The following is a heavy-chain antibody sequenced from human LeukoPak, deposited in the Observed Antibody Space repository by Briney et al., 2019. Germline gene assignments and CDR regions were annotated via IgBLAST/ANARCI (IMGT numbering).Heavy chain of an antibody. V-gene: IGHV3-7*01. CDR1: GVTISGYW. CDR2: IKQDASEI. D-gene: IGHD3-10*01. Sequence: PGGSLRLSCAASGVTISGYWMSWVRQAPGKGLEWVANIKQDASEIYYVGSVKGRFTISRDNAKNSVFLQMNSLRAEDTAMYYCATDGGPFDNWGQGILVTVSS. CDR3: ATDGGPFDN. J-gene: IGHJ4*02.